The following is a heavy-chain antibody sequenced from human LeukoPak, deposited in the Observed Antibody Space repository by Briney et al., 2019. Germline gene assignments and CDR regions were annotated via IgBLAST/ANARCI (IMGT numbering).Heavy chain of an antibody. D-gene: IGHD3-3*01. CDR3: ASDYDFWSGSLCY. V-gene: IGHV4-4*02. Sequence: PSETLSLTCAVSGGSISNSHWWSWARQSPGKGLEWIGQIHHSGSTNYNPSLKSRVIISVDKSKNQFSLSLNSVTAADTAVYYCASDYDFWSGSLCYWGQGTLVTVSS. J-gene: IGHJ4*02. CDR1: GGSISNSHW. CDR2: IHHSGST.